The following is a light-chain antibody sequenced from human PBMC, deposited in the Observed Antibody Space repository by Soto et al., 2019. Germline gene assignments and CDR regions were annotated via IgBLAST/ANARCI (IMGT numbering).Light chain of an antibody. J-gene: IGKJ2*01. V-gene: IGKV1-12*01. CDR2: SAS. Sequence: DIQMTQSPSSVSTSVGDRVTITCRASQGISSWLVWYQQKPGEAPELLIYSASTFQSGVPSRFSGRGSGTDFTLTISSLQPEDSATYYCQQAYSSPYTFGQATRLEIK. CDR1: QGISSW. CDR3: QQAYSSPYT.